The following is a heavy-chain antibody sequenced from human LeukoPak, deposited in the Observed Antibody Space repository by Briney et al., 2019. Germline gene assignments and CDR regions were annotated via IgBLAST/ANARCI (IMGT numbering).Heavy chain of an antibody. V-gene: IGHV4-39*01. J-gene: IGHJ6*03. CDR1: GGSISSALYH. Sequence: PSETLSLTCTVSGGSISSALYHWGWIRQPPGKNLEWLGSVYYTGSTHNNPSLKSRVTISVDTSKNQFSLKLSSVTAADTAVYYCATPYCSGGSCYIYYYYMDVWGKGTTVTISS. CDR3: ATPYCSGGSCYIYYYYMDV. D-gene: IGHD2-15*01. CDR2: VYYTGST.